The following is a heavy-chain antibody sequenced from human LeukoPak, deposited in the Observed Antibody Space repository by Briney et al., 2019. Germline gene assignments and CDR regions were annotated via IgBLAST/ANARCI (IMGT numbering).Heavy chain of an antibody. CDR1: GFTFDDYA. V-gene: IGHV3-43*02. CDR2: ISGEGGST. J-gene: IGHJ4*02. Sequence: GGSLRLSCAASGFTFDDYAMHWVRQAPGKGLKWVSLISGEGGSTYYADSVEGRFTISRDNSKNSLYLQMNSLRTEDTALYYCATDIVLGYCSGGSCYTFDYWGQGTLVTVSS. D-gene: IGHD2-15*01. CDR3: ATDIVLGYCSGGSCYTFDY.